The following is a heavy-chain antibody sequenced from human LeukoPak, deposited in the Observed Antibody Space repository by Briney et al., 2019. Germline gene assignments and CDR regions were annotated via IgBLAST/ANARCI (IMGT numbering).Heavy chain of an antibody. CDR2: INHSGSA. V-gene: IGHV4-34*01. D-gene: IGHD6-13*01. J-gene: IGHJ4*02. Sequence: SETLSLTCAVYGGSFSGYFWTWIRQPPGKRLEWIGEINHSGSANNNPSLRSRVTVSVDTSKNQFSLRLTSVTAADTALYYCAKGDTSNWYAGVDYWGQGTLVTVSS. CDR1: GGSFSGYF. CDR3: AKGDTSNWYAGVDY.